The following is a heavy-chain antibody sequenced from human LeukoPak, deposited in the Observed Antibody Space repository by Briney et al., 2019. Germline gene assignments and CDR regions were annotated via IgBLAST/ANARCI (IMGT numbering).Heavy chain of an antibody. J-gene: IGHJ5*02. V-gene: IGHV4-39*07. CDR1: GGSISSYY. CDR2: IYYSGST. CDR3: ARRQAAASGWFDP. D-gene: IGHD6-13*01. Sequence: PSETLSLTCTVSGGSISSYYWGWIRQPPGKGLEWIGSIYYSGSTYYNPSLKSRVTISVDTSKNQFSLKLSSVTAADTAVYYCARRQAAASGWFDPWGQGTLVTVSS.